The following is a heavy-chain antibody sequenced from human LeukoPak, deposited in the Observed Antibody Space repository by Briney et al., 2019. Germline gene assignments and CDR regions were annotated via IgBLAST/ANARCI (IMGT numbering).Heavy chain of an antibody. D-gene: IGHD1-26*01. CDR3: AKVQGESYPLDY. CDR2: IRYDGSNK. Sequence: GGSLRLSCAASGFTFSSYGMHWVRQAPGKGLEWVAFIRYDGSNKYYADSVKGRFTISRDNSKNTLYLQMNSLRAEDTAVYYCAKVQGESYPLDYWGQGTLVTVSS. V-gene: IGHV3-30*02. CDR1: GFTFSSYG. J-gene: IGHJ4*02.